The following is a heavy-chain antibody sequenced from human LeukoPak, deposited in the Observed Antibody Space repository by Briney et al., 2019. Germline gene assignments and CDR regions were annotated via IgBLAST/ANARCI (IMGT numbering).Heavy chain of an antibody. CDR3: ARDPSYDSGRRGAFDI. Sequence: GASVKVSCKASGYTFTSYGISWVRQAPGQGLEWMGWISAYNGNTNYAQKLQGRVTMTTDTSTSTAYMELRSLRSDDTAVYYCARDPSYDSGRRGAFDIWGQGTMVTVSS. V-gene: IGHV1-18*01. J-gene: IGHJ3*02. CDR1: GYTFTSYG. D-gene: IGHD3-10*01. CDR2: ISAYNGNT.